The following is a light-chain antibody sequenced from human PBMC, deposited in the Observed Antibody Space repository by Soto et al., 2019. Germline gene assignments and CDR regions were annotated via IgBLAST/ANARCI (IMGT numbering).Light chain of an antibody. CDR1: QSISSS. V-gene: IGKV1-39*01. J-gene: IGKJ2*02. CDR3: QQNGSSPWT. Sequence: DIQMTQSPASLSASVGDRVTLTCRASQSISSSLNGYQQKPGKAPKRLIYAASSLDSGVPSRFSGSGSRTDFTLTISRLEPEYFATYCCQQNGSSPWTFGQGTKLEIK. CDR2: AAS.